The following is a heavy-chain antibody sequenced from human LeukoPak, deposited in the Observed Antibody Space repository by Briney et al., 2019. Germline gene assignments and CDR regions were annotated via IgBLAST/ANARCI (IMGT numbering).Heavy chain of an antibody. J-gene: IGHJ3*01. CDR3: ARDRRREGVHAFDV. D-gene: IGHD1-14*01. V-gene: IGHV4-59*01. CDR2: IYYSGST. Sequence: SETLSLTCTVSGGSISSYYWSWIRQPPGKGLEWIGYIYYSGSTNYNPSLKSRVTISVDTSKNQFSLKLSSVTAADAAVYYCARDRRREGVHAFDVWGRGTMVTVSS. CDR1: GGSISSYY.